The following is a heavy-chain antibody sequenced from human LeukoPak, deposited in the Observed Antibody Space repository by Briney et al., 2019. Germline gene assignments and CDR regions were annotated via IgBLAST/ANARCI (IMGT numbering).Heavy chain of an antibody. Sequence: PSETLSLTCAVYGGSFSGFYWSWVRQPPGKGLEWIGEISHSGTTYFNPSLKSRVTVSVDTSKSQFSLRLDSMTAADTAAYYCARGGLDTRRGGYFDYWGQGILVTVSS. CDR3: ARGGLDTRRGGYFDY. D-gene: IGHD5-18*01. V-gene: IGHV4-34*01. CDR1: GGSFSGFY. CDR2: ISHSGTT. J-gene: IGHJ4*02.